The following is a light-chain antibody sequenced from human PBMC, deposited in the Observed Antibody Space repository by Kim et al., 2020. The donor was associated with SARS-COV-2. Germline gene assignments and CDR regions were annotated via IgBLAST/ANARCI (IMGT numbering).Light chain of an antibody. Sequence: ASPGQTASITCSGDKLGDKYACWYQQKPGQSPVLVIYQDSKRPSGIPERFSGSNSGNTATLTISGTQAMDEADYYCQAWDSSTEVFGTGTKVTVL. J-gene: IGLJ1*01. CDR2: QDS. CDR3: QAWDSSTEV. V-gene: IGLV3-1*01. CDR1: KLGDKY.